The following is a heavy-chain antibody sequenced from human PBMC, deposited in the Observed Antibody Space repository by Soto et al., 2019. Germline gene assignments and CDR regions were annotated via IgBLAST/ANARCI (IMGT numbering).Heavy chain of an antibody. CDR2: IFSSGTT. Sequence: SDTLSLTCPVSGCSISSGNKYWSWLRQPPGKGLEWIGYIFSSGTTYYNPSLKSRLTMSLDASQNQFPLKLNSLTDADTAVYFCARVPSPFDYYYAMDVWGQGTTVTVSS. CDR3: ARVPSPFDYYYAMDV. V-gene: IGHV4-30-4*02. CDR1: GCSISSGNKY. J-gene: IGHJ6*02. D-gene: IGHD3-16*01.